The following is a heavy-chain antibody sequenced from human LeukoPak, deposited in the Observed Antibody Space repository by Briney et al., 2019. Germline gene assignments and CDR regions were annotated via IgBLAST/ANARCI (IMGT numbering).Heavy chain of an antibody. CDR3: ARGRYYFDY. V-gene: IGHV4-39*07. CDR1: GGSISSSSYY. CDR2: IYYSGST. Sequence: PSETLSLTCTVSGGSISSSSYYWGWIRQPPGKGLEWIGSIYYSGSTYYNPSLKSRVTISVDTSKNQFSLKLSSVTAEDTAVYYCARGRYYFDYWGQGTLVTVSS. J-gene: IGHJ4*02.